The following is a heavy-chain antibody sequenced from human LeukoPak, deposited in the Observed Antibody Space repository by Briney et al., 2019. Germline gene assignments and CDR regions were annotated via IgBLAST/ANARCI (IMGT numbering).Heavy chain of an antibody. D-gene: IGHD3-22*01. V-gene: IGHV3-23*01. J-gene: IGHJ4*02. Sequence: GGSLRLSCAASGFTFSSYAMSWVRQAPGKGLEWVSVISGSGGSTYYADSVKGRFTISRDNSKNTLYLQMNSLRAEDTAVYYCAKDDYYDSSGRPVYFDYWGQGTLVTVSS. CDR3: AKDDYYDSSGRPVYFDY. CDR2: ISGSGGST. CDR1: GFTFSSYA.